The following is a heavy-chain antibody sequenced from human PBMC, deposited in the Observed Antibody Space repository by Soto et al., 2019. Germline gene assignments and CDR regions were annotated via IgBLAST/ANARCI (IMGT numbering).Heavy chain of an antibody. CDR1: GYTFTSHG. D-gene: IGHD2-15*01. CDR3: AFCSGGSCYYLAFGI. CDR2: ISAYSGNT. V-gene: IGHV1-18*01. Sequence: GGSVKVSCKASGYTFTSHGISWVRQAPGQGLERMGWISAYSGNTNYAQKLQGRVTMTRNTSTSTAYMELSSLRSEDTAVYYCAFCSGGSCYYLAFGIRGQGTMVTVSS. J-gene: IGHJ3*02.